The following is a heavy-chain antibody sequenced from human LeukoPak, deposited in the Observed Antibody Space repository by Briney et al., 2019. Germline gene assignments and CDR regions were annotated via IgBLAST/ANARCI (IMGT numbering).Heavy chain of an antibody. D-gene: IGHD1-1*01. CDR1: GLTFSESW. CDR3: ATYTNWVAGDV. V-gene: IGHV3-7*01. CDR2: IKEDGSEK. J-gene: IGHJ6*02. Sequence: GGSLRLSCAASGLTFSESWMSWVRQAPGQGLEWVAAIKEDGSEKDYVDSVKGRFTISRDNAKNSLYLQMNNLRAEDTAVYYCATYTNWVAGDVWGQGTSVSASS.